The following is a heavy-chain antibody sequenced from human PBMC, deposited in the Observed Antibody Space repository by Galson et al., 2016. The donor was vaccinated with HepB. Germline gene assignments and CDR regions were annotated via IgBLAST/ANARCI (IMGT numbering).Heavy chain of an antibody. J-gene: IGHJ3*02. D-gene: IGHD4-17*01. CDR3: ARDSATVTTWSGFAFDI. Sequence: CAISGDSVSSNTAAWNWIRQSPSRGLEWLGRTYLRSKWHNDYNDYAVSVKSRVTINPDTSKNQFSLQLNSVTPEDTAMYYCARDSATVTTWSGFAFDIWGQGTVVTVSP. CDR2: TYLRSKWHNDYN. V-gene: IGHV6-1*01. CDR1: GDSVSSNTAA.